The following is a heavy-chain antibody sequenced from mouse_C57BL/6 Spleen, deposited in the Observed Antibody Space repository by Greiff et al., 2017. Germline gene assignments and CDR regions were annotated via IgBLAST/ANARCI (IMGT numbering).Heavy chain of an antibody. CDR3: ARDQRGGYYAMDY. CDR2: ISDGGSYT. Sequence: EVKLMESGGGLVKPGGSLKLSCAASGFTFSSYAMSWVRQTPEKRLEWVATISDGGSYTYYPDNVKGRFTISRDNAKNNLYLQMSHLKSEDTAMYYCARDQRGGYYAMDYWGQGTSVTVSS. V-gene: IGHV5-4*01. J-gene: IGHJ4*01. CDR1: GFTFSSYA.